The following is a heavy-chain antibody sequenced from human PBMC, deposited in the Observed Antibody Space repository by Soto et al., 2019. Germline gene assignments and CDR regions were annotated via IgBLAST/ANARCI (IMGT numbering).Heavy chain of an antibody. CDR1: GYTFTGYY. CDR2: INPNSGGT. Sequence: QVQLVQSGAEVKKPGASVKVSCKASGYTFTGYYMHWVRQAPGQGLEWMGWINPNSGGTNYAQKCQGRVPMTRDTSISTAYMELSRLRSDDTAVYYCARAVGITMIVVEDARGHFDYWGQGTLVTVSS. V-gene: IGHV1-2*02. CDR3: ARAVGITMIVVEDARGHFDY. J-gene: IGHJ4*02. D-gene: IGHD3-22*01.